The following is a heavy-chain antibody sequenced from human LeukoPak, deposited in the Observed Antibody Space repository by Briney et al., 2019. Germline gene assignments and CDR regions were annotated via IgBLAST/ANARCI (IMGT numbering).Heavy chain of an antibody. Sequence: SQTLSLTCAISGDSVSSNSAAWSWIRQSPSRGLEWLGRTYYRSKWYNEYAVSVKSRITINPDTSKNQFSLQLNSVTPEDTAVYYCAREGMTTVTTLWFDPWGQGTLVTVSS. CDR2: TYYRSKWYN. CDR3: AREGMTTVTTLWFDP. D-gene: IGHD4-17*01. V-gene: IGHV6-1*01. CDR1: GDSVSSNSAA. J-gene: IGHJ5*02.